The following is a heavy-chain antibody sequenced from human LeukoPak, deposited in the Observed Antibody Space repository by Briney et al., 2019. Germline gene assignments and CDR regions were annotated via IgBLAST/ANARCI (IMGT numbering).Heavy chain of an antibody. V-gene: IGHV4-59*01. CDR3: ARVMASEIKLWSYYYYMDV. D-gene: IGHD5-18*01. CDR2: IYYSGST. CDR1: GGSISSYY. J-gene: IGHJ6*03. Sequence: SETLSLTCTVSGGSISSYYWSWVRQPPGKGLEWMGYIYYSGSTNYNPSLKSRVTISVDTSKNQFSLKLSSVTAEDKAVYYCARVMASEIKLWSYYYYMDVWGKGTTVTVSS.